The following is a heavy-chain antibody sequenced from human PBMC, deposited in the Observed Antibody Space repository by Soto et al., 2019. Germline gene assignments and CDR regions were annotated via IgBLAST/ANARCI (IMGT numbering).Heavy chain of an antibody. CDR3: ARATMVRGVMGPFDYYYGMDG. J-gene: IGHJ6*02. D-gene: IGHD3-10*01. CDR1: GYAFSNYY. Sequence: QVQLVQSGAEVKNPGASVKVSCTASGYAFSNYYIHWVRQAPGQGLEWVGIFSPPSGSASYAQKFQGRVNMTRDTSPSTVGMEVSGLGSDDTAVYFCARATMVRGVMGPFDYYYGMDGLGQGTAVTVSS. CDR2: FSPPSGSA. V-gene: IGHV1-46*01.